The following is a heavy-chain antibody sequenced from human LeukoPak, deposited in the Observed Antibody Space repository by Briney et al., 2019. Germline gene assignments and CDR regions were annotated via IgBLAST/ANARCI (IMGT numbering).Heavy chain of an antibody. J-gene: IGHJ6*03. V-gene: IGHV4-34*01. CDR3: ARFPGGAEYRHYYYMDV. CDR2: INHSGST. CDR1: GGSFSGYY. Sequence: KPSETLSLTCAVYGGSFSGYYWSWIRQPPGKGLEWIGEINHSGSTNYNPSLKSRVTISVDTSKNQFSLKLSSVTAADTAVYYCARFPGGAEYRHYYYMDVWGTGTTVTVSS. D-gene: IGHD1-14*01.